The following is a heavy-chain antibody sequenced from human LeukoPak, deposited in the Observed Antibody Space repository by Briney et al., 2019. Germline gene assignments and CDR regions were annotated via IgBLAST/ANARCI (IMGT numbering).Heavy chain of an antibody. CDR1: GGSISSYY. CDR2: IFPSGSA. J-gene: IGHJ6*03. Sequence: SETLALTCTVSGGSISSYYWSWIRQSPVKGLEWLGYIFPSGSAFYNPSLESRVTISLDTSENQFSLRLISVTAADTAVYYCARRNRYFYYMDVWGKGTTVTVSS. D-gene: IGHD1-14*01. V-gene: IGHV4-4*09. CDR3: ARRNRYFYYMDV.